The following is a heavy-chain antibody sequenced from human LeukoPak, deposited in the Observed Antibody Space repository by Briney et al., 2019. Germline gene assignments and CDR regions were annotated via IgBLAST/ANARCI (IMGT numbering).Heavy chain of an antibody. J-gene: IGHJ4*02. Sequence: PGGSLRLSGVASGFSFSSYGMDWVRQPPGKGLEWVSFIPYDGSNTYYRDSVKGRFTISRDNSKNKVYLEMNSLRSEDSGVYYCAKGGPTTTVTTADYWGQGTLVTVSS. CDR1: GFSFSSYG. CDR3: AKGGPTTTVTTADY. D-gene: IGHD4-17*01. V-gene: IGHV3-30*02. CDR2: IPYDGSNT.